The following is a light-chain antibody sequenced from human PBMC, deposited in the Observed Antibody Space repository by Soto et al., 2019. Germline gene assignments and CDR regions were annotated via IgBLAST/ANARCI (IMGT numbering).Light chain of an antibody. CDR3: MQALQTPLT. CDR1: QSLLHSNGYNY. CDR2: LGS. Sequence: DIVVTQSPLSLPVTPGEPASISCRSSQSLLHSNGYNYLDWYLQRPGQSPQLLISLGSNRASGVPDRYSGSGSGTDFTLKISRVEAEDDGVYYCMQALQTPLTFGGGTKVEIK. J-gene: IGKJ4*02. V-gene: IGKV2-28*01.